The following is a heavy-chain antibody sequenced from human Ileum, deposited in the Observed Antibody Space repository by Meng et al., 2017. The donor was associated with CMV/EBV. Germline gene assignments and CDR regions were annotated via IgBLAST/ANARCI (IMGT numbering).Heavy chain of an antibody. CDR3: ARDRAGSLDY. Sequence: GGSLRLSCAASGFTFSTYWMPWVRQAPGKGLVWVSRMNPNGCDTKYADSVKGRFTLSRDNAENTLYLQMNSLRAEDTAVYYCARDRAGSLDYWGQGSLVTVSS. CDR1: GFTFSTYW. CDR2: MNPNGCDT. V-gene: IGHV3-74*03. J-gene: IGHJ4*02.